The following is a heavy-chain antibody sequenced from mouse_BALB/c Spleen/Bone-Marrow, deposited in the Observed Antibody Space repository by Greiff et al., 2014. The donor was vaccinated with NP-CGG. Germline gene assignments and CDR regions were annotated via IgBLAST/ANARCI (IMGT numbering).Heavy chain of an antibody. CDR3: TRDLYDGYSYYAMDY. Sequence: EVQLVESGGGLVKPGGSLKLSCAASGFTFSSYTMSWVRQTPEKRLEWVATISSVGIYTYYPDSVKGRFTISRDNAKNTLYLQMSSLKPEDTAMYYCTRDLYDGYSYYAMDYWGQGTSVTVSS. CDR2: ISSVGIYT. D-gene: IGHD2-3*01. V-gene: IGHV5-6-4*01. J-gene: IGHJ4*01. CDR1: GFTFSSYT.